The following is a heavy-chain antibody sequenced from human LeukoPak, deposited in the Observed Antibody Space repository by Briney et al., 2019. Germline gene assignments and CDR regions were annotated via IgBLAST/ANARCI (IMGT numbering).Heavy chain of an antibody. CDR1: GFTFSSYR. D-gene: IGHD5-12*01. CDR3: AKDRMNTGYDTGLYDY. J-gene: IGHJ4*02. V-gene: IGHV3-48*01. Sequence: GGSLRLSCAASGFTFSSYRMNWVRQAPGKGLEWVSYISSSSNTIYYADSVKGRFTISRDNSKNTANLQMNSLRPEDTAVYYCAKDRMNTGYDTGLYDYWGQGTLVTVSS. CDR2: ISSSSNTI.